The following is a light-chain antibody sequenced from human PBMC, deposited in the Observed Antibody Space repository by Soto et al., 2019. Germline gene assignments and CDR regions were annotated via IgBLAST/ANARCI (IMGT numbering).Light chain of an antibody. J-gene: IGLJ7*01. CDR3: SSYAGSNNHVV. CDR2: EVS. CDR1: SSDIGNYDY. Sequence: QSVLTQPPSASGSPGQSVTISCTGTSSDIGNYDYVSWYQQHPGKAPKLMIYEVSKRPSGVPDRFSGSKSGNTASLTVSGLQAEDEADYYCSSYAGSNNHVVFGGGTQLTVL. V-gene: IGLV2-8*01.